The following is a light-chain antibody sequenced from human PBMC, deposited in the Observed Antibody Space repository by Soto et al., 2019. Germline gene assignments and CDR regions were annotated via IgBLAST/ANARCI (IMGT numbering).Light chain of an antibody. CDR1: QNIVNW. V-gene: IGKV1-5*01. CDR3: QQYNTYSAT. Sequence: IQITQSPSTLSPSVGDRVTITCRASQNIVNWLAWYQQKPGKAPRVLIYGASTLERGVPSRFSGSGSGTEFTLTITNLQPDDCATYYCQQYNTYSATFGQGTRLEIK. J-gene: IGKJ5*01. CDR2: GAS.